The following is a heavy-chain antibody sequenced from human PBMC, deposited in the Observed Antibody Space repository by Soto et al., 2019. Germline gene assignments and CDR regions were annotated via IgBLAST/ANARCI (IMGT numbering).Heavy chain of an antibody. CDR1: GFTFSDYY. Sequence: GGSLRLSCAASGFTFSDYYMSWIRQAPGKGLEWVSYISSSGSTIYYADSVKGRFTISRDNAKNSLYLQMNSLRAEDTAVYYCARDLKAAAGITNWFDPWGQGTLVTVSS. D-gene: IGHD6-13*01. J-gene: IGHJ5*02. CDR2: ISSSGSTI. CDR3: ARDLKAAAGITNWFDP. V-gene: IGHV3-11*01.